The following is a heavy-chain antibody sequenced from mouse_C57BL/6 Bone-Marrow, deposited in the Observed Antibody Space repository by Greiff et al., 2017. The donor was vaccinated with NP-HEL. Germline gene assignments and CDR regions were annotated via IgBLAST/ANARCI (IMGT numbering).Heavy chain of an antibody. CDR3: ARRTHSCYSKDY. V-gene: IGHV1-55*01. CDR2: IYPRSGNT. CDR1: GYTFTSYW. D-gene: IGHD2-5*01. Sequence: QVQLQQPGAELVKPGASVKMSCKASGYTFTSYWITWVKQRPGQGLEWIGEIYPRSGNTYYNEKFKGKATLTADKSSSTAYMELRSLTSEDSAVYFCARRTHSCYSKDYWGQGTTLTVSS. J-gene: IGHJ2*01.